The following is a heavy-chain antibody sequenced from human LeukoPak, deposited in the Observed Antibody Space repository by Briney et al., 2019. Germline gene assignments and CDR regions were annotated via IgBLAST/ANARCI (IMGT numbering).Heavy chain of an antibody. V-gene: IGHV3-11*01. D-gene: IGHD3-10*01. Sequence: PGGSLRLSCAASGVTLSDDYMTWSREAPGEGLGWGSYIGSSATTTYYADSVKARFTLSRDNTKNSLYLQLNRLRAEDTAAYFCATYRRAVYHGSRSDLFKYWGQGTLVTVSS. CDR1: GVTLSDDY. J-gene: IGHJ4*02. CDR3: ATYRRAVYHGSRSDLFKY. CDR2: IGSSATTT.